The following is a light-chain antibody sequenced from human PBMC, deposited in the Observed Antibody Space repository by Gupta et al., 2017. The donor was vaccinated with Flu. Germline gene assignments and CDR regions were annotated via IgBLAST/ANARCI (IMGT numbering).Light chain of an antibody. CDR3: QQSHDVTWT. V-gene: IGKV1-39*01. CDR2: AAS. Sequence: DIQMTQSPSSLSASVGDRVSITCRASQYINNFLNWYQQKPGKAPKLLVYAASILQRGVPSRFSGSGSGTDFTLSITSLQPDDFATYYCQQSHDVTWTFGQGTKVELK. J-gene: IGKJ1*01. CDR1: QYINNF.